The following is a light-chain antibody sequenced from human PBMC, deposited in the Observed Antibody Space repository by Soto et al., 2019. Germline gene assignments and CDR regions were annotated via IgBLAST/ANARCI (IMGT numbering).Light chain of an antibody. CDR2: RAS. V-gene: IGKV3-20*01. CDR1: QTVFSNY. Sequence: EIVLTQSPGTLSLSPGERATLSCRATQTVFSNYIGGYQQKPGQAPRRLIFRASNKATGIPDRFSSSGSGTEFILTISGVEPEDSGIYHCHQHGGSPETFGQGTKVDI. CDR3: HQHGGSPET. J-gene: IGKJ1*01.